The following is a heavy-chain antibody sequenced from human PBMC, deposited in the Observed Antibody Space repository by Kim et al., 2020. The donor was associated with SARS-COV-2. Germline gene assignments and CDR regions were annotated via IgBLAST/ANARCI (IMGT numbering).Heavy chain of an antibody. J-gene: IGHJ6*02. Sequence: GGSLRLSCAASGFTFSSYSMNWVRQAPGKGLEWVSSISSSSSYIYYADSVKGRFTISRDNAKNSLYLQMNSLRAEDTAVYYCARDRGRTVTTLWEGYYYYGMDVWGQGTTVTVSS. D-gene: IGHD4-4*01. CDR3: ARDRGRTVTTLWEGYYYYGMDV. V-gene: IGHV3-21*01. CDR2: ISSSSSYI. CDR1: GFTFSSYS.